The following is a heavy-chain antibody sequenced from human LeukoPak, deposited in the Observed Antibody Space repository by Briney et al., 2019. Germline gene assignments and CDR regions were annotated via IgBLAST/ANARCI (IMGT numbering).Heavy chain of an antibody. V-gene: IGHV4-4*02. CDR1: GGSISSSNW. CDR2: IYHSGST. J-gene: IGHJ3*02. CDR3: ARCREDSSGYYWVDAFDI. Sequence: SGTLSLTCAVSGGSISSSNWWSWVRQPPGKGLEWIGEIYHSGSTNYNPSLKSRVIISVDTSKNQFSLKLSSVTAADTAVYYCARCREDSSGYYWVDAFDIWGQGTMVTVSS. D-gene: IGHD3-22*01.